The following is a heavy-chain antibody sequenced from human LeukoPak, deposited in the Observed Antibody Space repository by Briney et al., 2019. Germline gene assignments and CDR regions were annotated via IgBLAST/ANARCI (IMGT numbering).Heavy chain of an antibody. CDR1: RFTFDDYA. CDR2: ISWNSGSI. V-gene: IGHV3-9*01. Sequence: SGGSLRLSCAASRFTFDDYAMHWVRQAPGKGLEWVSGISWNSGSIGYADSVKGRFTISRDNAKNSLYLQMNSLRAEDTALYYCAKDPRYYFEGAFDIWGQGTMVTVSS. CDR3: AKDPRYYFEGAFDI. J-gene: IGHJ3*02. D-gene: IGHD3-10*01.